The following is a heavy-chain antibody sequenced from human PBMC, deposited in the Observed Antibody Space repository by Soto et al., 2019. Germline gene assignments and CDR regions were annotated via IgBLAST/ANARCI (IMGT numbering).Heavy chain of an antibody. CDR1: GYTLTELS. D-gene: IGHD6-13*01. CDR2: FDPENGET. Sequence: QVQLVQSGAEVKKPGASVKVSCKVSGYTLTELSMHWVRQAPGKGLEWMGGFDPENGETIYAQKFQGRVTMTEDTSTDTAYMELSSLRSEDTAVYYCATAWVAAAGTPRRYYYYGMDVWGQGTTVTVSS. V-gene: IGHV1-24*01. CDR3: ATAWVAAAGTPRRYYYYGMDV. J-gene: IGHJ6*02.